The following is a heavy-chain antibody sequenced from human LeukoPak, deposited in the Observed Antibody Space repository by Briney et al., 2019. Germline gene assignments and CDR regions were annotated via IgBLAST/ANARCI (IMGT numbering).Heavy chain of an antibody. CDR1: GFTFKDVS. CDR2: IKSKTDGGTT. J-gene: IGHJ4*02. CDR3: AKVGAGYYPFDY. D-gene: IGHD1-26*01. V-gene: IGHV3-15*01. Sequence: GGSLRLFCAASGFTFKDVSMSWVRQAPGKGLEWVGRIKSKTDGGTTDYAAPLKGRFTISRDDTKYTVYLRMNSLRAEDTAIYYCAKVGAGYYPFDYWGQGTLVTVSS.